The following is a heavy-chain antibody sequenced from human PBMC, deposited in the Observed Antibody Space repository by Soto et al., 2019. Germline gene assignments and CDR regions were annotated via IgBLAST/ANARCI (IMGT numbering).Heavy chain of an antibody. CDR1: GGSISSGGYY. CDR3: AISTGYADWFDP. D-gene: IGHD3-22*01. CDR2: IYYSGST. Sequence: QVQLQESGPGLVKPSQTLSLTCTVSGGSISSGGYYWSWIRQHPGKGLEWIGYIYYSGSTYYNPSLKRQVTISVDTSKNQCSLKLRSMTAADTAMYYCAISTGYADWFDPWGQGTLVTVSS. V-gene: IGHV4-31*01. J-gene: IGHJ5*02.